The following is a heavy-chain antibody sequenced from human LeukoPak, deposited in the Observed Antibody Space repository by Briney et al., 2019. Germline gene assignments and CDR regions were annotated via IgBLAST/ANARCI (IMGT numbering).Heavy chain of an antibody. CDR3: ARVGGSGSYEFLFDY. J-gene: IGHJ4*02. D-gene: IGHD3-10*01. Sequence: ASVKVSCKASGYTFTGYYMHWVRQAPGQGLEWMGWINPNSGGTNYAQKFQGRVTMTRDTSTSTVYMELSSLRSEDTAVYFCARVGGSGSYEFLFDYWGQGTLVTVSS. CDR1: GYTFTGYY. CDR2: INPNSGGT. V-gene: IGHV1-2*02.